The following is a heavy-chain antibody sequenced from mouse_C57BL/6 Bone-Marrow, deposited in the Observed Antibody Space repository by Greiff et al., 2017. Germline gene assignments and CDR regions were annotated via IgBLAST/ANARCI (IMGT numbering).Heavy chain of an antibody. V-gene: IGHV1-81*01. CDR2: SYPRSGNT. J-gene: IGHJ4*01. CDR1: GYTFTSYG. CDR3: AYGNYENAMDY. D-gene: IGHD2-10*02. Sequence: VQLQQSGAELARPGASVKLSCKASGYTFTSYGISWVKQRTGQGLEWIGESYPRSGNTYYNEKFKGKATLTADKSSSTAYMELRSLTSEDSAVYFCAYGNYENAMDYWGQGTSVTVSS.